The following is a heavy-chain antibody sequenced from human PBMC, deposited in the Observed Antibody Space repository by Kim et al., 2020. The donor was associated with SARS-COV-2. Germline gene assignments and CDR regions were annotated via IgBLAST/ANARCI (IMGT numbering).Heavy chain of an antibody. CDR2: IYYSGST. V-gene: IGHV4-59*13. CDR3: AREIGDSIVVAPNWFDP. Sequence: SETLSLTCTVSGGSISSYYWSWIRQPPGKGLEWIGYIYYSGSTNYNPSLKSRVTISVDTSKNQFSLKLSSVTAADTAVYYCAREIGDSIVVAPNWFDPWGQGTLVTVSS. CDR1: GGSISSYY. J-gene: IGHJ5*02. D-gene: IGHD2-2*01.